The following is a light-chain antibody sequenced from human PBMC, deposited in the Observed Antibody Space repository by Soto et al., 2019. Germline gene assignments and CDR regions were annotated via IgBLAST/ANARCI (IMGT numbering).Light chain of an antibody. CDR1: NIGSKR. J-gene: IGLJ1*01. CDR2: YDS. CDR3: QVWEITTDHYV. V-gene: IGLV3-21*01. Sequence: SYELTQPPSVSVAPEQTARLTCRGDNIGSKRVHWYRQKPGQAPVLVIYYDSDRPSGIPERFSGSNSGNTATLTINRVEAGDEADYYCQVWEITTDHYVFGTGTKVTVL.